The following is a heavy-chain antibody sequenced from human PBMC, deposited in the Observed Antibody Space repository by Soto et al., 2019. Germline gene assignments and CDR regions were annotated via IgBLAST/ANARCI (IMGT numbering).Heavy chain of an antibody. V-gene: IGHV4-4*02. CDR1: GGSISSNNW. D-gene: IGHD5-12*01. CDR2: IYHSGST. J-gene: IGHJ4*02. Sequence: QVQLQESGPGLVKPSGTLSLTCAVSGGSISSNNWWSWVRQPPGKGLEWIGEIYHSGSTNSNPSLKSRVTISIAKSKNQFSLRLSSATAAATAVYYCARSYRVAVFAYWAQGTLVTVSS. CDR3: ARSYRVAVFAY.